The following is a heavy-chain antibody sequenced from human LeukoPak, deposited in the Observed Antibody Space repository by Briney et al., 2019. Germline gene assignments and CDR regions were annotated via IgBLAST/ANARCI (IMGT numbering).Heavy chain of an antibody. Sequence: PGGSLRLSCAASGFTVSSNYMSWVRQAPGKGLEWVSSIYSDATTYYADSVKGRFTTSRDNSKNTLYLQINSLSAEDTAVYYCVGRAELGRGFDYWGQGTLVTVSS. D-gene: IGHD7-27*01. J-gene: IGHJ4*02. CDR3: VGRAELGRGFDY. CDR1: GFTVSSNY. CDR2: IYSDATT. V-gene: IGHV3-66*01.